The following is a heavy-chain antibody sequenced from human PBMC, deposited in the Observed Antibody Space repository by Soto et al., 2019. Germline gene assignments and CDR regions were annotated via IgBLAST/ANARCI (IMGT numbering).Heavy chain of an antibody. CDR1: GYTFTGYY. CDR3: ARGGNYDILTGYYSSYYGMDV. J-gene: IGHJ6*02. Sequence: ASVKVSCKASGYTFTGYYMHWVRQAPGQGLEWMGWINPNSGGTNYAQKFQGWVTMTRDTSISTAYMELSRLRSDDTAVYYCARGGNYDILTGYYSSYYGMDVWGQGTTVTVS. D-gene: IGHD3-9*01. CDR2: INPNSGGT. V-gene: IGHV1-2*04.